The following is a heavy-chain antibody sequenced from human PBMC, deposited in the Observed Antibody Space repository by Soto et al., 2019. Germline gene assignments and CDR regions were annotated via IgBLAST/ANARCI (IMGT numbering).Heavy chain of an antibody. CDR3: ARAVRSGSYPYYSVGMGV. Sequence: EVQVVESGGGLVQPGGSLRLSCAASGFTFSNYWIHWVRQAPGKGLVWVSRINSDGTSTSYADSVKGRFTISRDNAKNTLDLQMNSLRVEDTAVYYCARAVRSGSYPYYSVGMGVWGPGTTVTVSS. V-gene: IGHV3-74*01. CDR2: INSDGTST. J-gene: IGHJ6*02. D-gene: IGHD3-10*01. CDR1: GFTFSNYW.